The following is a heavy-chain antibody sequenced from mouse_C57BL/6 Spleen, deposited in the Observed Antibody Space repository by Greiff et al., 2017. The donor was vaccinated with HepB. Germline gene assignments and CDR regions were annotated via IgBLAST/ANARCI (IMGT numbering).Heavy chain of an antibody. J-gene: IGHJ4*01. CDR1: GYTFTSYW. CDR2: IDPSDSYT. CDR3: ARGGDYDGGARMDY. V-gene: IGHV1-69*01. Sequence: VQLQQPGAELVMPGASVKLSCKASGYTFTSYWMHWVKQRPGQGLEWIGEIDPSDSYTNYNQKFKGKSTLTVDKSSSTAYMQLSSLTSEDSAVYYCARGGDYDGGARMDYWGQGTSVTVSS. D-gene: IGHD2-4*01.